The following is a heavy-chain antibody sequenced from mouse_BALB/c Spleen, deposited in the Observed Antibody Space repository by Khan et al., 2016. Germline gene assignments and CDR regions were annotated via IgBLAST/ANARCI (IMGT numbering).Heavy chain of an antibody. J-gene: IGHJ2*01. D-gene: IGHD2-4*01. V-gene: IGHV3-2*02. CDR1: GYSITSDYT. Sequence: EVQLQESGPGLVKPSQSLSLTCAITGYSITSDYTWNWIRQFPGNKLEWMGYIRYSGGTSYNPSLKSRIPITRDTSKNQFFLQLNSVTTEHTAIYYCARRGNYDGFYFDYWGRGTTLTVSS. CDR3: ARRGNYDGFYFDY. CDR2: IRYSGGT.